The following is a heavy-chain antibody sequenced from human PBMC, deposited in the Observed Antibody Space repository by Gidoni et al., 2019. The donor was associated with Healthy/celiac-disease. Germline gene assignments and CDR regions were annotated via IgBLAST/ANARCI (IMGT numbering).Heavy chain of an antibody. J-gene: IGHJ5*02. D-gene: IGHD3-3*01. Sequence: QVQLQQWGAGLLKPSETLSLTCAVYGGSFSGYYWSWIRQPPGKGLEWLGEINHSGSTNYNPSLKSRVTISVDTSKNQFSLKLSSVTAADTAVYYCAVGIRFLELAPQSNWFDPWGQGTLVTVSS. CDR1: GGSFSGYY. CDR3: AVGIRFLELAPQSNWFDP. V-gene: IGHV4-34*01. CDR2: INHSGST.